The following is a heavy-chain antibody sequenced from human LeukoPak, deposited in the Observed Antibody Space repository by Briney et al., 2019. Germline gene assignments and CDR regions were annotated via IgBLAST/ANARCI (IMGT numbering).Heavy chain of an antibody. CDR2: INSDGSST. J-gene: IGHJ6*02. Sequence: GGSLRLSCAASGFTFSSYWMHWVRQAPGKGLVWVSRINSDGSSTSYADSVKGRFTISRDNAKNTLYLQMNSLRAEDTAVYYCARDPYTMVTDYYYGMDVWGQGTTDTVSS. CDR1: GFTFSSYW. D-gene: IGHD5-18*01. V-gene: IGHV3-74*01. CDR3: ARDPYTMVTDYYYGMDV.